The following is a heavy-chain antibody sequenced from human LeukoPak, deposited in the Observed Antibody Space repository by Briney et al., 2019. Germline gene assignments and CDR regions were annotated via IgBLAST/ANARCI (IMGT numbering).Heavy chain of an antibody. Sequence: GGSLRLSCTTSGFTFGDHAMSWVRQAPGKGLEWVGFIRSEAYRGTTEYAASVEDRFTISRDDSKSIAYLQMDSLTSEDTAVYYCTRGPIHLWLHNGMDVWGQGTTVTVSS. CDR1: GFTFGDHA. D-gene: IGHD5-18*01. J-gene: IGHJ6*02. CDR2: IRSEAYRGTT. V-gene: IGHV3-49*04. CDR3: TRGPIHLWLHNGMDV.